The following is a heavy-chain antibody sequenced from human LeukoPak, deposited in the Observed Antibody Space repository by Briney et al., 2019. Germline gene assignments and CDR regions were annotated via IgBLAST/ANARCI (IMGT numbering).Heavy chain of an antibody. CDR1: GGSISSYY. Sequence: SETLSLTCTVSGGSISSYYWGWIRQPPGKGLEWIGYIYYSGSTNYNPSLKSRVTISVDTSKNQFSLKLSSVTAADTAVYYCARHGPGVVGYWYFDLWGRDTLVTVSS. D-gene: IGHD1-26*01. J-gene: IGHJ2*01. CDR3: ARHGPGVVGYWYFDL. V-gene: IGHV4-59*08. CDR2: IYYSGST.